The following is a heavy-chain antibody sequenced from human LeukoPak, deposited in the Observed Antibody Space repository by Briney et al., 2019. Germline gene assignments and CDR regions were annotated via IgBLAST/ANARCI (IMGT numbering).Heavy chain of an antibody. J-gene: IGHJ4*02. CDR1: GFTFSSYW. Sequence: GGSLRLSCAASGFTFSSYWMSWVRQAPGKGLEWVANIKQDGSEKYYVDSVKGRFTISRDNAKSSLYLQMNSLRAEDTALYYCAKDMGYDSSGNSIDYWGQGTLVTVSS. V-gene: IGHV3-7*03. D-gene: IGHD3-22*01. CDR3: AKDMGYDSSGNSIDY. CDR2: IKQDGSEK.